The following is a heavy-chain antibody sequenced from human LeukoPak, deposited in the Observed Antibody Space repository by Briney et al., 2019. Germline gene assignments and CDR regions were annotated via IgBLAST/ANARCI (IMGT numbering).Heavy chain of an antibody. V-gene: IGHV3-30*18. CDR1: GFTFSSYG. Sequence: GRSLRLSCAASGFTFSSYGMHWVRQAPGKGLEWVAVISYDGSNKYYADSVKGRFTISRNNSKNTLYLQMNSLRAEDTAVYYCANRIRHKSGWLADYWGQGTLVTVSS. J-gene: IGHJ4*02. CDR3: ANRIRHKSGWLADY. CDR2: ISYDGSNK. D-gene: IGHD6-19*01.